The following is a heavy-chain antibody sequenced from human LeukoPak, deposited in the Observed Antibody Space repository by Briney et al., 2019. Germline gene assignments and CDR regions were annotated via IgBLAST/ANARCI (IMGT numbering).Heavy chain of an antibody. CDR1: GGSISSYY. Sequence: SETLSLTCTVSGGSISSYYWSWIRQPPGKGLEWMGYIYYSGSTNYNPSLKTRVTISVDPSKNPFSLKLSSVTAADTAVYYCARHREPYYDILTGYEQTRDFDYWGQGTLVTVSS. J-gene: IGHJ4*02. CDR2: IYYSGST. D-gene: IGHD3-9*01. V-gene: IGHV4-59*08. CDR3: ARHREPYYDILTGYEQTRDFDY.